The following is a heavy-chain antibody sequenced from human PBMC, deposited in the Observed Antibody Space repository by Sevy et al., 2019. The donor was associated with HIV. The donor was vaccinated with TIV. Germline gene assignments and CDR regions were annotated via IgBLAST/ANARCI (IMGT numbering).Heavy chain of an antibody. Sequence: GGSLRLSCVASGFTYSMNWVRQAPGKGLEWVSYISDSSATIHYADSVKGRFTISRDNAKNSLYLQMNTLRAEDTAVYYCASHDKYLTGPRFLEWFTWFDPWGQGTLVTVSS. V-gene: IGHV3-48*01. D-gene: IGHD3-3*01. CDR3: ASHDKYLTGPRFLEWFTWFDP. CDR2: ISDSSATI. CDR1: GFTYS. J-gene: IGHJ5*02.